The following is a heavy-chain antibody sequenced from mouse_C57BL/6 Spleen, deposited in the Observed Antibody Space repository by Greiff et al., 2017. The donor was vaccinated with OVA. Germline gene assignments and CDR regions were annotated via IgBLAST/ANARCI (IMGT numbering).Heavy chain of an antibody. J-gene: IGHJ3*01. CDR3: AIEGFYYGNYAWFAY. CDR1: GYTFTSYW. D-gene: IGHD2-1*01. V-gene: IGHV1-74*01. Sequence: VQLQQPGAELVKPGASVKVSCKASGYTFTSYWMHWVKQRPGQGLEWIGRIHPSDSDTNYNQKFKGKATLTVDKSSSTAYMQLSSLTSEDSAVYFYAIEGFYYGNYAWFAYWGQGTLVTVSA. CDR2: IHPSDSDT.